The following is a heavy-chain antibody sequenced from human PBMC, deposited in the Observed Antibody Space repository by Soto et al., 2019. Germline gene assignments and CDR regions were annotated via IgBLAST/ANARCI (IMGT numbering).Heavy chain of an antibody. CDR2: ISSDGNNK. CDR3: AKDLLPNTVTTCGS. Sequence: QVQLVESGGGAVQPGRSLWLSCAASGFTFDSHGMHWVRQAPGKGLEWVAVISSDGNNKYYADSVKGRFTISRDNFNNILYLQMSSLRAEDTAVYYCAKDLLPNTVTTCGSWGQGTLVTVSS. J-gene: IGHJ5*02. CDR1: GFTFDSHG. V-gene: IGHV3-30*18. D-gene: IGHD4-17*01.